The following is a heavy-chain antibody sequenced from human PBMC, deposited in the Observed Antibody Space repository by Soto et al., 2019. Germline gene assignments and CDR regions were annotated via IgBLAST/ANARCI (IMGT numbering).Heavy chain of an antibody. CDR2: IIPMFGRT. J-gene: IGHJ5*02. CDR1: GGRFSSYG. D-gene: IGHD1-7*01. Sequence: QVQLVQSGAEVNKPGSSVKVSCKASGGRFSSYGISWGRQAPGQGLEWMGGIIPMFGRTGYAQKLQGRVTMTADKSATTAYMELSSLRSEDTAAYSCRPSTTRTTDTWFDPWGQGTLGTVSA. CDR3: RPSTTRTTDTWFDP. V-gene: IGHV1-69*14.